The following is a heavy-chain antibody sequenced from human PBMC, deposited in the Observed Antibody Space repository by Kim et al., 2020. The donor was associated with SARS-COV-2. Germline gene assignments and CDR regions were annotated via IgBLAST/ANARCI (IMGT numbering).Heavy chain of an antibody. J-gene: IGHJ4*02. D-gene: IGHD3-10*01. CDR1: GFTFSSYG. CDR3: AKGLGSVWFGELYYFDY. V-gene: IGHV3-30*18. Sequence: GGSLRLSCAASGFTFSSYGMHWVRQAPGKGLEWVAVISYDGSNKYYADSVKGRFTISRDNSKNTLYLQMNSLRAEDTAVYYCAKGLGSVWFGELYYFDYWGQGTLVTVSS. CDR2: ISYDGSNK.